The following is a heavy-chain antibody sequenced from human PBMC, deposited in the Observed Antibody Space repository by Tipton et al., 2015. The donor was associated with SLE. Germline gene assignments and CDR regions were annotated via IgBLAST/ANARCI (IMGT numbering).Heavy chain of an antibody. D-gene: IGHD6-13*01. J-gene: IGHJ1*01. CDR2: ISDSGGST. CDR1: GFTFSSYA. CDR3: ARGVYSSSWLKAEYFQH. V-gene: IGHV3-23*01. Sequence: SLRLSCAASGFTFSSYAMNWVRQAPGKGLEWVSAISDSGGSTYSADSVKGRFAISRDNSKSTLYLQMNSLRAEDTAVYYCARGVYSSSWLKAEYFQHWGQGTLVTVAS.